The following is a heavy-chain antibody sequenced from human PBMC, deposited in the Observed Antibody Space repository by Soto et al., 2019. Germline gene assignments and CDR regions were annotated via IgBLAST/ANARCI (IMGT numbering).Heavy chain of an antibody. Sequence: VASVKVSCKASGYTFTSYCMSWVRQAPGQGLECMGWISAYNGNTNYAQKLQGRVTMTTDTSTSTAYMELRSLRSDDTAVYYCARDASGGWYDWWGQGTLVTVS. CDR3: ARDASGGWYDW. CDR2: ISAYNGNT. CDR1: GYTFTSYC. D-gene: IGHD6-19*01. J-gene: IGHJ4*02. V-gene: IGHV1-18*01.